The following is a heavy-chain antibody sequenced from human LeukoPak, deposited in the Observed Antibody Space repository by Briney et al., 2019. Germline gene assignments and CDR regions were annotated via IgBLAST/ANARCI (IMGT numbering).Heavy chain of an antibody. CDR1: GGSFSGYY. CDR3: ARVRDGYRHAGASWYFDL. Sequence: SETLSLTCAFYGGSFSGYYWSWIRQPPGKGLEWIGEINHDGSTNYNPSLKSRVTISLDTSKKLFSLKVSSVTAADTAVYYCARVRDGYRHAGASWYFDLWGRGTLVTVSS. J-gene: IGHJ2*01. D-gene: IGHD5-24*01. CDR2: INHDGST. V-gene: IGHV4-34*01.